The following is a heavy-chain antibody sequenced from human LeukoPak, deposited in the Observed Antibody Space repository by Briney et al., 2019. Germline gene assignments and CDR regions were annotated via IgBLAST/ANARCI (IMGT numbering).Heavy chain of an antibody. J-gene: IGHJ3*02. V-gene: IGHV3-23*01. D-gene: IGHD6-6*01. CDR1: GFTFSSHA. Sequence: GGSLRLSCAASGFTFSSHAMSWVRQAPGKGLEWVSAISGSGGSTYYADSVKGRFTISRDKSKNTLYLQMNSLRAEDTAVYYCARLYSSSSGKAFDIWGQGTMVTVSS. CDR3: ARLYSSSSGKAFDI. CDR2: ISGSGGST.